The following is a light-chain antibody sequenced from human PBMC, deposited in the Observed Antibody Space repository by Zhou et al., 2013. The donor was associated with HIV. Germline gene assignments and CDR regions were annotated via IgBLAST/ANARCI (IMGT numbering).Light chain of an antibody. CDR1: QSVSSSY. CDR2: DAS. J-gene: IGKJ4*01. V-gene: IGKV3D-20*02. CDR3: QQRSNWPRLT. Sequence: EIVLTQSPGTLSLSPGERATLFCRASQSVSSSYIAWYQQKPGQAPRLLIYDASNKATGIPARFSGSGSGTDFTLTISSLEPEDFAVYYCQQRSNWPRLTFGGGTKVEVK.